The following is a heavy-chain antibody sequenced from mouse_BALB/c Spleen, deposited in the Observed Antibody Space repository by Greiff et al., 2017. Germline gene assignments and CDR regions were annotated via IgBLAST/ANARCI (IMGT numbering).Heavy chain of an antibody. CDR2: ISSGGSYT. CDR3: ARQDGTGPYAMDY. Sequence: EVQRVESGGGLVKPGGSLKLSCAASGFTFSSYAMSWVRQTPEKRLEWVATISSGGSYTYYPDSVKGRFTISRDNAKNTLYLQMSSLRSEDTAMYYGARQDGTGPYAMDYWGQGTSVTVSS. V-gene: IGHV5-9-3*01. D-gene: IGHD4-1*01. CDR1: GFTFSSYA. J-gene: IGHJ4*01.